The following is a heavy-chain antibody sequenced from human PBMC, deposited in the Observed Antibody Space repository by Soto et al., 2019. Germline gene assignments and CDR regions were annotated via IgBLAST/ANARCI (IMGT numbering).Heavy chain of an antibody. CDR1: GYTFNRYQ. CDR2: INPSDGNT. Sequence: ASVKVSCKASGYTFNRYQMHWVRQAPGEGLEWMGIINPSDGNTSYAQNLQGRVTMTRDTSTSTVYMELNSLRSEDTAVYYCARHLGMDVWGQGTTVTVSS. V-gene: IGHV1-46*02. CDR3: ARHLGMDV. J-gene: IGHJ6*02.